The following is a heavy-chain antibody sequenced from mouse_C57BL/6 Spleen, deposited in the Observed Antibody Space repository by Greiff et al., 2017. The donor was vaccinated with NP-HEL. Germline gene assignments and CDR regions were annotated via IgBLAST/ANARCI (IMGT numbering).Heavy chain of an antibody. D-gene: IGHD2-5*01. Sequence: VQLQQPGAELVKPGASVKLSCKASGYTFTSYWMHWVKQRPGQGLEWIGMIHPNSGSTNYNEKFKSKATLTVDKSSSTAYMQLSSLTSEDSAVYYCATRGIVTYYAMDYWGQGTSVTVSS. CDR3: ATRGIVTYYAMDY. V-gene: IGHV1-64*01. CDR2: IHPNSGST. J-gene: IGHJ4*01. CDR1: GYTFTSYW.